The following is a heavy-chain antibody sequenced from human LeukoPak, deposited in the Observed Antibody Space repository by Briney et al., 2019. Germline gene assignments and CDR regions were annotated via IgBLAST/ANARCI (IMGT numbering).Heavy chain of an antibody. J-gene: IGHJ4*02. Sequence: SETLSLTCTVSGGSISSYYWGWIRQPPGKGLEWIGSIYYSGSTYYNPSLKSRVTISVDTSKNQFSLKLSSVTAADTAVYYCARQPGIAGPQASYWGQGTLVTVSS. CDR3: ARQPGIAGPQASY. V-gene: IGHV4-39*01. CDR1: GGSISSYY. D-gene: IGHD6-13*01. CDR2: IYYSGST.